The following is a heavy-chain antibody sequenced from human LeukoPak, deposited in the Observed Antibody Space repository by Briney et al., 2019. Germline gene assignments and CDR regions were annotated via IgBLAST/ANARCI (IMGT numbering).Heavy chain of an antibody. D-gene: IGHD6-13*01. V-gene: IGHV3-48*03. CDR1: GFTFSSYE. CDR2: ISSSGSTI. CDR3: ARGEGIAAASDY. Sequence: GGSLRLSXAASGFTFSSYEMNWVRQAPGKGLEWVSYISSSGSTIYYADSVKGRFTISRDNAKNSLYLQMNSLRAKDTAVYYCARGEGIAAASDYWGQGTLVTVSS. J-gene: IGHJ4*02.